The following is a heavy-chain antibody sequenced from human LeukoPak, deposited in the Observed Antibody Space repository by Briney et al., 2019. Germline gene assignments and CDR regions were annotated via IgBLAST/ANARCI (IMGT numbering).Heavy chain of an antibody. CDR1: GGSISSYY. J-gene: IGHJ6*03. D-gene: IGHD6-6*01. CDR3: ARARSSSPYYYYYYMDV. CDR2: IYTSGST. Sequence: PSETLSLTCTVSGGSISSYYWGWIRQPAGKGPEWIGRIYTSGSTNYNPSLKSRVTMSVDTSKNQFSLKLSSVTAADTAVYYCARARSSSPYYYYYYMDVWGKGTTVTVSS. V-gene: IGHV4-4*07.